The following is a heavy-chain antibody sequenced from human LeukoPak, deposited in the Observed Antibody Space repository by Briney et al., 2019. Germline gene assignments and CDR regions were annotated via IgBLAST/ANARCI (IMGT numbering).Heavy chain of an antibody. CDR2: ILSDGSKE. D-gene: IGHD1-1*01. V-gene: IGHV3-33*06. Sequence: GGSLRLSCAASGFTFSSYGMHWVRQAPGKGLEWVAVILSDGSKEFYTDSVKGRFTISRDNSKSTLYLQMNSLRAEDTAVYYCAKSLLTTATGTGRAFDIWGQGTMVTVSA. J-gene: IGHJ3*02. CDR1: GFTFSSYG. CDR3: AKSLLTTATGTGRAFDI.